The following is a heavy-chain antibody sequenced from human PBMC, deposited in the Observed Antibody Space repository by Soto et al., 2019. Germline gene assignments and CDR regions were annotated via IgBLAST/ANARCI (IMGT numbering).Heavy chain of an antibody. Sequence: GESLKISFKGSGYSFSDYLIGWVRQMPVKGLEWMGIIYPGDSDTIYSPSFQGQVTISADKSISTAYVQWSGLKASDTAVYYCERRGGSYTAEYLGQGTLLTVFS. V-gene: IGHV5-51*01. J-gene: IGHJ4*02. CDR2: IYPGDSDT. D-gene: IGHD3-10*01. CDR3: ERRGGSYTAEY. CDR1: GYSFSDYL.